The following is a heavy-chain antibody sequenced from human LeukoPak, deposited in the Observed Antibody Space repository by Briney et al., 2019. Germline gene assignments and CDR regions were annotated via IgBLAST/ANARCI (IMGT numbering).Heavy chain of an antibody. Sequence: PSETLSLTCTVSGGSIGNDGYYWNWLRQHPGRGLEWLAFIYYSGASSYNPSLKSPVTISVDLSTNHFSLKLPSVTAADMAVYFCARGRYYGFSGDSWGQGTLVTVSS. V-gene: IGHV4-31*01. J-gene: IGHJ5*01. CDR1: GGSIGNDGYY. CDR2: IYYSGAS. D-gene: IGHD3-10*01. CDR3: ARGRYYGFSGDS.